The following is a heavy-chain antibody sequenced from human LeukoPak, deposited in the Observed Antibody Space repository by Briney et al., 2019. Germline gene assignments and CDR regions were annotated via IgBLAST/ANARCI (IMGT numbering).Heavy chain of an antibody. CDR3: ARELWLGELWGPFDY. J-gene: IGHJ4*02. D-gene: IGHD3-10*01. V-gene: IGHV3-53*01. CDR2: IYSGGST. Sequence: GGSLRLSCAASGFTVSSNYMSWVRQAPGKGLEWVSVIYSGGSTYYADSEKGRFTISRDNSKNTLYLQMNSLRAEDTAVYYCARELWLGELWGPFDYWGQGPLVTVS. CDR1: GFTVSSNY.